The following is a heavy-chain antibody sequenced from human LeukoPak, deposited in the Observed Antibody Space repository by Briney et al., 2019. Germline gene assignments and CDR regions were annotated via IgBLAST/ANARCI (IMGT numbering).Heavy chain of an antibody. V-gene: IGHV3-21*01. CDR1: GFTFSSYS. D-gene: IGHD6-13*01. J-gene: IGHJ4*02. CDR3: ARTEYSSSWIDY. Sequence: PGGSLRLSCAASGFTFSSYSMNWVRHRPGKGLEWVSSISSSSSYIYYADSVKGRFTISRDNAKNSLYLQMNSLRAEDTAVYYCARTEYSSSWIDYWGQGTLVTVSS. CDR2: ISSSSSYI.